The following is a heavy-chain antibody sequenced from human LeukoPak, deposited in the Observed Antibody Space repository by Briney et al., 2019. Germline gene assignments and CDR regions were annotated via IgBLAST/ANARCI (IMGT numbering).Heavy chain of an antibody. CDR3: AREGKTRHYMDV. Sequence: GESLKISCKASGYTFTRYWIGWVRQVPEKGLEWMGIIYPGDSDTTYSPSFRGQVTISADKSSSIIYLQWSSLKASDTAMYYCAREGKTRHYMDVWGKGTTVSVS. V-gene: IGHV5-51*01. D-gene: IGHD3-10*01. CDR2: IYPGDSDT. CDR1: GYTFTRYW. J-gene: IGHJ6*03.